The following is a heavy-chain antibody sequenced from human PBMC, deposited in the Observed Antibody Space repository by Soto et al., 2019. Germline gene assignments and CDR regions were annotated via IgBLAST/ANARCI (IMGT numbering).Heavy chain of an antibody. J-gene: IGHJ4*02. CDR1: GGTFSSYA. CDR2: IIPIFGTA. D-gene: IGHD1-7*01. V-gene: IGHV1-69*13. Sequence: SVKVSCKASGGTFSSYAISWVRQAPGQGLEWMGGIIPIFGTANYAQKFQGRVTITADESTSTAYMELSSLNSEDTAVYFCARGVILWELSPYHFDYWGQGTLVTVSS. CDR3: ARGVILWELSPYHFDY.